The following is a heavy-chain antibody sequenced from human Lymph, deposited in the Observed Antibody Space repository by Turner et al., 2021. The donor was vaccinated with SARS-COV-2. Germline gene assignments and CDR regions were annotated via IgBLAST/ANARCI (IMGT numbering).Heavy chain of an antibody. D-gene: IGHD3-3*01. Sequence: QLQLQEAGPGLVKPSETLSLTCTIPGGPISSSSYCLGWIRQPPGKGLECIGRIYYSRSTYYNPSLKSRVTISVDTSKNQFSLKLSYVTAADTAVYYCARNAYDFWSGYFSVSAFGIWGKRKIVTVSS. J-gene: IGHJ3*02. CDR3: ARNAYDFWSGYFSVSAFGI. CDR1: GGPISSSSYC. CDR2: IYYSRST. V-gene: IGHV4-39*01.